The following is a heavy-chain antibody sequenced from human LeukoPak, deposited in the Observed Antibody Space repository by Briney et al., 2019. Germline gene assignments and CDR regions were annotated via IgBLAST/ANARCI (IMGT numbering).Heavy chain of an antibody. J-gene: IGHJ4*02. CDR2: MNPNSGNT. Sequence: ASVKVSCKTSGYTFTSYDINWVRQATGQGLEWMGWMNPNSGNTAYAQKFQGRVTMTRNTSISTAYMDLSSLRSEDTAVYYCVSGVDRSGYFAYWGQGTLVTVSS. D-gene: IGHD3-22*01. CDR1: GYTFTSYD. V-gene: IGHV1-8*01. CDR3: VSGVDRSGYFAY.